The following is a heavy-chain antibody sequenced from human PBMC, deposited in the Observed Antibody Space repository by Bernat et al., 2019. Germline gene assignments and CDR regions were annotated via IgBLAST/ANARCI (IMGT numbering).Heavy chain of an antibody. CDR1: GFTFSSYA. CDR2: ISGSGGST. CDR3: AKSPAARVAYYYYGMDV. J-gene: IGHJ6*02. D-gene: IGHD2-2*01. Sequence: EVQLLESGGGLVQPGGSLRLSCAASGFTFSSYAMSWVRQAPGKGLEWVSAISGSGGSTYYADSVKGRFTISRDNSKNTLYLQMNSLRAEDTAVYYRAKSPAARVAYYYYGMDVWGQGTTVTVSS. V-gene: IGHV3-23*01.